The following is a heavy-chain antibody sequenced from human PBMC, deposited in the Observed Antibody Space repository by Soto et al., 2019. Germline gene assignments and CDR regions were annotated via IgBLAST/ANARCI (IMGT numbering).Heavy chain of an antibody. CDR1: GFTFSSHW. Sequence: GGSLRLSCAASGFTFSSHWVNWIRQTPGKGLEWLAVIKQDGSEKYYVDSVKGRFTVSRDNAKNSVYLQMDSLRVDDTAVYYCTRDWYMDYWGQGTLVTVS. CDR2: IKQDGSEK. CDR3: TRDWYMDY. J-gene: IGHJ4*02. V-gene: IGHV3-7*04. D-gene: IGHD1-20*01.